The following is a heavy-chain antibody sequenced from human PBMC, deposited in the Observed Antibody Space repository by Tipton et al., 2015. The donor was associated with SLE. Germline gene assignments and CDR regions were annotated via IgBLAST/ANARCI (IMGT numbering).Heavy chain of an antibody. J-gene: IGHJ3*02. V-gene: IGHV5-51*03. D-gene: IGHD6-19*01. CDR3: ASPSAVYSSGSDAFEI. Sequence: QLVQSGAEVKKPGESLKISCKGSGYSFTSYWIGWVRQMPGKGLEWMGIIYPGDSDTRYSPSFQGQVTISADKSISTAYLQWSSLKASDTAMYYCASPSAVYSSGSDAFEIWGKGTMVTVSS. CDR1: GYSFTSYW. CDR2: IYPGDSDT.